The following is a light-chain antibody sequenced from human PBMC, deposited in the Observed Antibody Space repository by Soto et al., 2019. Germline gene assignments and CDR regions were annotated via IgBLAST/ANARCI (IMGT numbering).Light chain of an antibody. CDR3: CSYAGSYTFV. CDR1: SSDVGGYNY. Sequence: QSVLTQLGSVSGSPGQSVTISCTGTSSDVGGYNYVSWYQQYPGKAPKLIIYNVGPRRLGVPGRFSGSKSSNTASLTNSRVLAEDEDQYYCCSYAGSYTFVFGSGTKVTVL. V-gene: IGLV2-11*01. J-gene: IGLJ1*01. CDR2: NVG.